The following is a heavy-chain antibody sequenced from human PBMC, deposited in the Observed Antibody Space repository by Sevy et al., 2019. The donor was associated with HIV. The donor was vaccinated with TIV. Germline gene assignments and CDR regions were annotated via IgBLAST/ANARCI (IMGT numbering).Heavy chain of an antibody. V-gene: IGHV3-30-3*01. CDR1: GFTFSSYA. J-gene: IGHJ5*02. D-gene: IGHD4-17*01. Sequence: GGSLRLSCAASGFTFSSYAMHWVRQAPGKGLEWVALISYDGSNKYYADSVKGRFTISRDNSKNTRYLQMNSLRAEDTAVYYCARDQHDYGGNLRTGWFDPWGQGTLVTVSS. CDR3: ARDQHDYGGNLRTGWFDP. CDR2: ISYDGSNK.